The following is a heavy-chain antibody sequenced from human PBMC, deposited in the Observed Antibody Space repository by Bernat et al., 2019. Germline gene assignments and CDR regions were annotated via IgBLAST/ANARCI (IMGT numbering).Heavy chain of an antibody. D-gene: IGHD3-22*01. J-gene: IGHJ4*02. Sequence: QVQLVQSGAEVKKPGASVKVSSKASGYTFTSYYMHWVRQAPGQGLEWMGIINPSGGSTSYAQKFQGRVTMTRDTSTSTVYMELSSLRSEDTAVYYCAREWHDSSGYYYPEDYFDYWGQGTLVTVSS. CDR3: AREWHDSSGYYYPEDYFDY. CDR2: INPSGGST. V-gene: IGHV1-46*03. CDR1: GYTFTSYY.